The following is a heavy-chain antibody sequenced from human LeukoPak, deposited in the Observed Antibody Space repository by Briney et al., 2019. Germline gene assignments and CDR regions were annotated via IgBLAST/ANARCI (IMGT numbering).Heavy chain of an antibody. J-gene: IGHJ3*02. D-gene: IGHD3-10*01. CDR2: ISFDGRKK. CDR1: GFNFNNYV. Sequence: PGGSLRLSCAASGFNFNNYVMHWVRQAPGKGLEWVTEISFDGRKKTYVDSVKGRFTISRDSPKNTVYLQMDSLRAEDTAVYYCARGAEKILSFGEYPSDASDIWGQGTMVSVTS. V-gene: IGHV3-30*03. CDR3: ARGAEKILSFGEYPSDASDI.